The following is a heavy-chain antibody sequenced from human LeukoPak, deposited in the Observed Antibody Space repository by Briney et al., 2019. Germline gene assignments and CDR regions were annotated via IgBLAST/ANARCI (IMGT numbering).Heavy chain of an antibody. D-gene: IGHD3-22*01. CDR2: IIPIFGTA. V-gene: IGHV1-69*06. Sequence: SVKVSCKASGYTFTSHAITWVRQAPGERLEWMGRIIPIFGTANYAQKFQGTVTITADKSTSTTYLELSSLRSEDTAMYYCVSTYYYDSGGSPDYWGQGTLVIVSS. CDR3: VSTYYYDSGGSPDY. J-gene: IGHJ4*02. CDR1: GYTFTSHA.